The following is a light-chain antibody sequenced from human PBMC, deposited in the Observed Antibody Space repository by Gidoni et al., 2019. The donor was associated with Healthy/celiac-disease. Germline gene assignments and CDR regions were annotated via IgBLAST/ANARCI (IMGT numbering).Light chain of an antibody. CDR3: QQYNSPALT. CDR1: QSISSW. J-gene: IGKJ4*01. CDR2: KAS. Sequence: DIQMTQSPSTLSASVGDRVTITCRASQSISSWLAWYQQKPGKAPKLLIYKASSLESGVPSRSSGSGSGTAFTLTISSLQPDDFATYYCQQYNSPALTFGGGTKVEIK. V-gene: IGKV1-5*03.